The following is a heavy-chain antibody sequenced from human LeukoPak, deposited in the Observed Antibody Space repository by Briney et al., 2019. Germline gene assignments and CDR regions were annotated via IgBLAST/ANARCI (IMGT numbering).Heavy chain of an antibody. CDR3: AKGMYQLLPYYYYYMDV. D-gene: IGHD2-2*01. Sequence: GGSLRLSCGASGFTFDDYGMHWVRQAPGKGLEWISLITWDGYATYYADSVKGRFTISRDNSKNSLYLQMNSLRAEDTALYYCAKGMYQLLPYYYYYMDVWGKGTTVTVSS. J-gene: IGHJ6*03. V-gene: IGHV3-43D*03. CDR1: GFTFDDYG. CDR2: ITWDGYAT.